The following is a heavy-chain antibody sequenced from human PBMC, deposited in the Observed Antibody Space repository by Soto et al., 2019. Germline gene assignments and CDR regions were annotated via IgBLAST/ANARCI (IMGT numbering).Heavy chain of an antibody. CDR3: ARDKSSITIFGVVSDPYYFGN. CDR2: INPSGGST. V-gene: IGHV1-46*01. CDR1: GYTFTSYY. D-gene: IGHD3-3*01. Sequence: ASVKVSCKASGYTFTSYYMHWVRQAPGQGLEWMGIINPSGGSTSYAQKFQGRVTMTRDTSTSTVYMELSSLRSEDTAVYYCARDKSSITIFGVVSDPYYFGNWGQGTLVAVSS. J-gene: IGHJ4*02.